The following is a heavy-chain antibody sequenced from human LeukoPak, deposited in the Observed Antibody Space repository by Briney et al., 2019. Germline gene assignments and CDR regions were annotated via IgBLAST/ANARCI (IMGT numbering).Heavy chain of an antibody. D-gene: IGHD3-10*01. J-gene: IGHJ4*02. CDR3: ARFLPHYYGSGSYPGFDY. CDR1: GGSISNTSYY. CDR2: MYSSGST. V-gene: IGHV4-39*07. Sequence: SETLSLTCTVSGGSISNTSYYWGWIRQPPGKGLEWIGCMYSSGSTYYTPSLKSRVTISGDTSKNQFSLKLSSVTAADTAVYYCARFLPHYYGSGSYPGFDYWGQGTLVTVSS.